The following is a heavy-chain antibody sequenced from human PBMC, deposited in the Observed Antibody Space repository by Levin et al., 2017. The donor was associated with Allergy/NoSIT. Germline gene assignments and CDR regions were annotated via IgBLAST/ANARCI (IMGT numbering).Heavy chain of an antibody. D-gene: IGHD3-10*01. CDR3: AHSQWSSSRRGFYI. CDR2: TYGDDDK. Sequence: SGPTLVKPAQTLTLTCTFSGFSLSTPAVAVAWIRQPPGKALEWLALTYGDDDKFYNPSLKSRLLITKDPPKNQAFLAMTNMHPVDTATYYCAHSQWSSSRRGFYIWGQGTLVTVSS. V-gene: IGHV2-5*02. J-gene: IGHJ3*02. CDR1: GFSLSTPAVA.